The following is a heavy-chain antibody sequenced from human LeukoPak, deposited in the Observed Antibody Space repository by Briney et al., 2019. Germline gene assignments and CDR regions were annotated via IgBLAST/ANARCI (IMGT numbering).Heavy chain of an antibody. CDR1: GHTFTGYY. V-gene: IGHV1-2*02. J-gene: IGHJ4*02. CDR2: INPNSGGT. Sequence: SVKLSCKACGHTFTGYYMHWARQAPGQGLEWMGWINPNSGGTNYAQKFQGRVTMNRDTSISTAYIELSRLRADDTAVYYCATEPSIAVAGTDDYWGQGTLVTVSS. CDR3: ATEPSIAVAGTDDY. D-gene: IGHD6-19*01.